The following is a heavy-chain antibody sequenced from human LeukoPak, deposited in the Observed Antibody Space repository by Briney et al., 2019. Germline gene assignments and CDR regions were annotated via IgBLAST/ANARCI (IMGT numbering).Heavy chain of an antibody. V-gene: IGHV3-30*18. D-gene: IGHD3-10*01. CDR2: ISYDGNYK. J-gene: IGHJ4*01. CDR3: AKAASGSSYNYFDY. CDR1: GITISSYG. Sequence: GGSLRLSCAASGITISSYGMHWVRQAPGKGLDWVAVISYDGNYKYYADSVKGRFTISKVISKNTLYLEMNSLRAEDTAVYYCAKAASGSSYNYFDYWGHGTLVTVSS.